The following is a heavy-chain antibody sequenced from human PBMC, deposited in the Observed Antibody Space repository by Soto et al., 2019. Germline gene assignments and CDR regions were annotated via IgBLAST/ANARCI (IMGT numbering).Heavy chain of an antibody. CDR3: ARDLGYYDSSGYFDY. V-gene: IGHV3-11*01. CDR2: ISSSGDII. Sequence: QVQLVESGGGLVKHGGSLRLSCAASGFTFSDYYMTWIRQAPGKGLEWVSYISSSGDIIYYADSVKGRFTISRDNAKNSLYLQMNSLRAEDTAVYYCARDLGYYDSSGYFDYWGQGTLVTVSS. J-gene: IGHJ4*02. D-gene: IGHD3-22*01. CDR1: GFTFSDYY.